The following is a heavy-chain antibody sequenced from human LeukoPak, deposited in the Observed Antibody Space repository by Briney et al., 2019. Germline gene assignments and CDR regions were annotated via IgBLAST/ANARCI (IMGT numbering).Heavy chain of an antibody. J-gene: IGHJ3*02. CDR2: IKQDGSEK. D-gene: IGHD3-3*01. CDR1: GFTFSSYW. V-gene: IGHV3-7*01. CDR3: AREIYDFWSGYSSHDAFDI. Sequence: GGSLRLSCAASGFTFSSYWMSWVRQAPGKGLEWVANIKQDGSEKYYVDSVKGRFTISRDNAKNSLYLQMNSPRAEDTAVYYCAREIYDFWSGYSSHDAFDIWGQGTMVIVSS.